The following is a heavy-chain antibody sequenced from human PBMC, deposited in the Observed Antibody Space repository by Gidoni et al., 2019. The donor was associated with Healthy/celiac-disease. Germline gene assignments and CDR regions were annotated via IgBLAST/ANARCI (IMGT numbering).Heavy chain of an antibody. CDR1: GFTFSSYS. Sequence: EVQLLESGGGLVQPGGSVRSSCAADGFTFSSYSMSWVRQAPGKGLEWVSAISGSGGSTYYADSVKGRFTISRDNSKNTLYLQMNSLRAEDTAVYYCAKDGRFLEWLRDWFDPWGQGTLVTVSS. D-gene: IGHD3-3*01. V-gene: IGHV3-23*01. CDR2: ISGSGGST. CDR3: AKDGRFLEWLRDWFDP. J-gene: IGHJ5*02.